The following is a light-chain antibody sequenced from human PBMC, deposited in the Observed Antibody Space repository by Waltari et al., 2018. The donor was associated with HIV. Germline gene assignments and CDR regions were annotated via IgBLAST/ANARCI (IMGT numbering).Light chain of an antibody. CDR3: QSFDSKNHVI. CDR1: TSSTATNS. CDR2: EGN. Sequence: NFVLTQPHSVSESPGKTVTISCTRNTSSTATNSVQWYQQRPGSFPTAVIHEGNQRPSGVPDRFSGSIDTSSNSASLTISGLKTEDEADYYCQSFDSKNHVIFGGGTKLTVL. V-gene: IGLV6-57*01. J-gene: IGLJ2*01.